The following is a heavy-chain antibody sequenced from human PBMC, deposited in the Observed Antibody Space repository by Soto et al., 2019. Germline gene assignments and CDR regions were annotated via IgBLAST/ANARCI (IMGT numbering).Heavy chain of an antibody. J-gene: IGHJ6*02. CDR3: ARGAQGAAAGTSGYYYYYGMDV. CDR1: GGTFSSYA. D-gene: IGHD6-13*01. CDR2: IIPIFGTA. V-gene: IGHV1-69*06. Sequence: GASVKVSCKASGGTFSSYAISWVRQAPGQGLEWMGGIIPIFGTANYAQKFQGRVTITADKSTSTAYMELSSLRSEDTAVYYCARGAQGAAAGTSGYYYYYGMDVWGQGTTVTVSS.